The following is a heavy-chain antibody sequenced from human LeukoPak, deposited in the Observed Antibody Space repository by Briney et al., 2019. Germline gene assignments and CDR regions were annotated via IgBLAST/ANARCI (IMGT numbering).Heavy chain of an antibody. CDR3: ARRYYVSGTYHPAWIDC. J-gene: IGHJ4*02. D-gene: IGHD3-10*01. V-gene: IGHV4-4*02. Sequence: SGTLSLTCAVSGSSIISDDWWSWVRQPPGRGLEWIGSVSYSGSSYYNPSLKSRVTISVDTSNNQFSLKLSSVTAADTAVYYCARRYYVSGTYHPAWIDCWGQGTLVTVSS. CDR2: VSYSGSS. CDR1: GSSIISDDW.